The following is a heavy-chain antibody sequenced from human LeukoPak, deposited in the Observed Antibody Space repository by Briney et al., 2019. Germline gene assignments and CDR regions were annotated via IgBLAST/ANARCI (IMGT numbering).Heavy chain of an antibody. CDR1: GFTFSGFA. J-gene: IGHJ4*02. CDR3: AKDRYGGSFDF. Sequence: GGSLRLSCTASGFTFSGFAMSWVRQAPGKGLEWVSLITGSGGDTYYADSVKGRFTISRDNSKNTLYLQMNSLRAEDTALYYCAKDRYGGSFDFWGQGTLVTVSS. V-gene: IGHV3-23*01. CDR2: ITGSGGDT. D-gene: IGHD4-23*01.